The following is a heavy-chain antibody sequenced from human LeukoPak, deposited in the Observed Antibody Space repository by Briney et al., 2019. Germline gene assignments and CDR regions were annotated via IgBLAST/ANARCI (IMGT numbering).Heavy chain of an antibody. D-gene: IGHD2-2*03. CDR1: GYSFTSYW. Sequence: GESLKISCKGSGYSFTSYWISWVRQMPGKGLEWRGRIDPTDSYTNYNPSFQGHVTMSVDKSISTVYLQWSSLRASDTAMYYCARHGYCTTTSCYGDNDYWGQGTLVTVSS. CDR2: IDPTDSYT. V-gene: IGHV5-10-1*01. J-gene: IGHJ4*02. CDR3: ARHGYCTTTSCYGDNDY.